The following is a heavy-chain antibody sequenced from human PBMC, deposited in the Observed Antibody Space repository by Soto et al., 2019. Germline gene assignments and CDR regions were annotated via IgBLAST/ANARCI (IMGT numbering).Heavy chain of an antibody. V-gene: IGHV4-30-4*01. CDR3: ARDLWVEPELYYYGMDV. D-gene: IGHD1-1*01. J-gene: IGHJ6*02. CDR2: IFYSGTT. CDR1: GDSISSADYY. Sequence: SETLSLTCTVSGDSISSADYYWSWIRQTPGKGLEWIGHIFYSGTTYYNPSLKSRLTISVDTSKNHFSLRLTSVTAADTAVYYCARDLWVEPELYYYGMDVWGQGTTVTSP.